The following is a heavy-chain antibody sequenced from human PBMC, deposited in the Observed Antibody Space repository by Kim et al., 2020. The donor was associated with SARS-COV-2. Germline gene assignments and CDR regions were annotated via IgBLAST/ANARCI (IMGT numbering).Heavy chain of an antibody. V-gene: IGHV3-7*04. CDR3: ARDGQGVTGVGEFDWFDP. Sequence: VKGRFTISRDNAKNSLYLQMNSLRAEDTAVYYCARDGQGVTGVGEFDWFDPWGQGTLVTVSS. J-gene: IGHJ5*02. D-gene: IGHD3-10*01.